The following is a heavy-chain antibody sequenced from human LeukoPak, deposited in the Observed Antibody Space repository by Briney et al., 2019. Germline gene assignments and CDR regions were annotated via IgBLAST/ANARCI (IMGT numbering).Heavy chain of an antibody. V-gene: IGHV4-59*01. CDR1: GGSISSYY. J-gene: IGHJ6*03. Sequence: SETLSLTCTVSGGSISSYYWSWIRQPPGKGLEWIGYIYYSGSTNYNPSLKSRVTISVDTSKNQFSLKLSSVTAEDTAVCYCARGRVSSSTWYSTYYYFFYMDFWGKGTTVTVSS. D-gene: IGHD4-11*01. CDR2: IYYSGST. CDR3: ARGRVSSSTWYSTYYYFFYMDF.